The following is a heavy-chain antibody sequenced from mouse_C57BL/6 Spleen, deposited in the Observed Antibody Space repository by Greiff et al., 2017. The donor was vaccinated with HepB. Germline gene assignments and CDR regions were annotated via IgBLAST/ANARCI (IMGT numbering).Heavy chain of an antibody. V-gene: IGHV14-4*01. J-gene: IGHJ3*01. Sequence: EVQLQQSGAELVRPGASVKLSCTASGFNIKDDYMHWVKQRPEQGLEWIGWIDPENGDTEYASQLQGNATIPADTSSNTAYLQLSSLTSEDTAVYYCTGSYYSNYPWGQATLVTVSA. CDR2: IDPENGDT. CDR3: TGSYYSNYP. CDR1: GFNIKDDY. D-gene: IGHD2-5*01.